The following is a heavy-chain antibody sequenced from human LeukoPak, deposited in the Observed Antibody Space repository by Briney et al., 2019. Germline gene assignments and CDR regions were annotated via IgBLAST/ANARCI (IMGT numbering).Heavy chain of an antibody. Sequence: SESLSLTCAVYGGSFSGYYWSWIRQPPGKGLEWIGEINHSGSTNYNPSLKSRVTISVDTSKNQFSLKLGSVTAADTAVYYCARAYMDYWGQGTLVTVSS. D-gene: IGHD1-14*01. CDR3: ARAYMDY. CDR2: INHSGST. V-gene: IGHV4-34*01. J-gene: IGHJ4*02. CDR1: GGSFSGYY.